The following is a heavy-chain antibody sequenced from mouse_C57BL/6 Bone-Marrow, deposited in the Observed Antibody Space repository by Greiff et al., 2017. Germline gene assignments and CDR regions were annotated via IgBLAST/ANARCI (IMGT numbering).Heavy chain of an antibody. CDR3: ARDPFYYEY. D-gene: IGHD2-4*01. V-gene: IGHV5-16*01. J-gene: IGHJ3*01. CDR2: INYDGSST. CDR1: GFTFSDYY. Sequence: EVKVVESEGGLVQPGSSMKLSCTASGFTFSDYYMAWVRQVPEKGLEWVANINYDGSSTYYLDSLKSRFIISRDNAKNILYLQMSSLKSEYTATYYCARDPFYYEYWGQGTLVTVSA.